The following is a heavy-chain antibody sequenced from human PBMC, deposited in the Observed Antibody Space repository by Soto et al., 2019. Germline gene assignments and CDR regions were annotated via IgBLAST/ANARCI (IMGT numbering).Heavy chain of an antibody. V-gene: IGHV4-30-4*01. D-gene: IGHD3-22*01. CDR1: GGSISSGDYY. Sequence: QVQLQESGPGLVKPSQTLSLTCTVSGGSISSGDYYWSWIRQPPGKGLEWIGYIYYSGSTYYNPCLKSRVTISVDTSKNQFSLKLSSVTAADTAVYYCARAGGRVVVAIDYWGQGTLVTVSS. CDR2: IYYSGST. J-gene: IGHJ4*02. CDR3: ARAGGRVVVAIDY.